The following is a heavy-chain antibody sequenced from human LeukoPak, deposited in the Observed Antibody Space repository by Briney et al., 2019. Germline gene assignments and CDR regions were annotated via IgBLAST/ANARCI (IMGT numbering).Heavy chain of an antibody. Sequence: GASVKVSCKASGYTFTSYDINWVRQATGQGLEWMGWMNPNSGNTGYAQKFQGRVTKTRNTSISTAYMELSSLRSEDTAVYYCARQNYYDSSGYYYRTPADYWGQGTLVTVSS. V-gene: IGHV1-8*01. D-gene: IGHD3-22*01. J-gene: IGHJ4*02. CDR1: GYTFTSYD. CDR3: ARQNYYDSSGYYYRTPADY. CDR2: MNPNSGNT.